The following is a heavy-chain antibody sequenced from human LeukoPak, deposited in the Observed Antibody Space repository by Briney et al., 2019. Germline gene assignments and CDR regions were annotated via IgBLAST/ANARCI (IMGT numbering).Heavy chain of an antibody. V-gene: IGHV4-31*03. D-gene: IGHD6-19*01. CDR3: ARGREAVAGTFDY. Sequence: PSETLSLTCTVSGDSISTGGYYWSWIRQHPGKGLEWIGYIYYSGSTYYTPSLKSRVTISVDTSKNQFSLRLSSVTAADTAVYYCARGREAVAGTFDYWGQGTLVTVSS. CDR1: GDSISTGGYY. J-gene: IGHJ4*02. CDR2: IYYSGST.